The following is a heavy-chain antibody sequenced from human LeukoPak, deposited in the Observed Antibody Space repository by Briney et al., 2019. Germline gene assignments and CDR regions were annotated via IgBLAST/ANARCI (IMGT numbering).Heavy chain of an antibody. Sequence: PSETLSLTCAVYGGSFSGYYWSWIRQPPGKGLEWIGEINHSGSTNYNPSLKSRVTISVDTSKNQFSLKLSSVTAADTAVYYCARALPNRPYYYDSSGYPSFDYWGQGTLVTVPS. CDR3: ARALPNRPYYYDSSGYPSFDY. V-gene: IGHV4-34*01. CDR2: INHSGST. D-gene: IGHD3-22*01. CDR1: GGSFSGYY. J-gene: IGHJ4*02.